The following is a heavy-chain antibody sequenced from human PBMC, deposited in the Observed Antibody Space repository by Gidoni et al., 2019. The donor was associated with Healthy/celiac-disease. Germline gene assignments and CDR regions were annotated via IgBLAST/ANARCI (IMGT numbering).Heavy chain of an antibody. CDR2: MKQDGSEK. J-gene: IGHJ4*02. CDR1: GFTFSSYW. D-gene: IGHD6-13*01. Sequence: EVQLVESGGGLVQPGGSLRLSCAASGFTFSSYWVSWVRQATGKGLEWVDNMKQDGSEKYYVDSVKGRFTISRDNAKNSLYLQMNSLRAEDTAVYYCARDQTGKSIAAPTLFDYWGQGTLVTVSS. CDR3: ARDQTGKSIAAPTLFDY. V-gene: IGHV3-7*03.